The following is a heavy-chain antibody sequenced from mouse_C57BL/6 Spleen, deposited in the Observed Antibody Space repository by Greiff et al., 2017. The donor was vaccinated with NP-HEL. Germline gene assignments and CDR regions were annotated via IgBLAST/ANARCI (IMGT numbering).Heavy chain of an antibody. Sequence: QVQLKESGAELVRPGTSVKVSCKASGYAFTNYLIEWVKQRPGQGLEWIGVINPGSGGTNYNEKFKGKATLTADKSSSTAYMQLSSLTSEDSAVYFCATCYNWYFDVWGTGTTVTVSS. V-gene: IGHV1-54*01. CDR2: INPGSGGT. CDR3: ATCYNWYFDV. J-gene: IGHJ1*03. D-gene: IGHD2-12*01. CDR1: GYAFTNYL.